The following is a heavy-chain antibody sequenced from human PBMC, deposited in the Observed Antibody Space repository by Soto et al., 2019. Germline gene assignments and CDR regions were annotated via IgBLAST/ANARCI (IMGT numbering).Heavy chain of an antibody. CDR2: FDPEDGET. CDR1: GYTLTELS. D-gene: IGHD6-13*01. V-gene: IGHV1-24*01. J-gene: IGHJ6*03. CDR3: ATVPPGIAAATYYMDV. Sequence: ASVKVSCKVSGYTLTELSMHWVRQAPGKGLEWMGGFDPEDGETIYAQKFQGRVTMTEDTSTDTAYMELSSLRSEDTAVYYCATVPPGIAAATYYMDVWGKGTTVTVSS.